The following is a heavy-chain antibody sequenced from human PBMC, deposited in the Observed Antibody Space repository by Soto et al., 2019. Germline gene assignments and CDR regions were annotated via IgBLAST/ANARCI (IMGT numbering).Heavy chain of an antibody. D-gene: IGHD3-22*01. V-gene: IGHV1-69*13. CDR3: ARDYDSSGYEAFDI. CDR2: IIPIFGTA. J-gene: IGHJ3*02. Sequence: GASVKVSCKASGGTFSSYAISWVRQAPGQGLEWMGGIIPIFGTANYAQKFQGRVTITADESTSTAYMELSSLRSEDTAVYYCARDYDSSGYEAFDIWGQGTMVTVSS. CDR1: GGTFSSYA.